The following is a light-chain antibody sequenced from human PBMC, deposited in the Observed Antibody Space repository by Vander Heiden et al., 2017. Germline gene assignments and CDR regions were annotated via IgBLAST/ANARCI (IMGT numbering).Light chain of an antibody. J-gene: IGLJ3*02. CDR1: SGHSSYA. Sequence: QLVLTQSPSASASLGASVKLTCTLSSGHSSYAIAWHQQQLEKGPRYLMKLNSDGSHSKGDGIPDRFSGSSSGAERYLTISSLQSEDEADYYCQTWGTGIPVFGGGTKLTVL. V-gene: IGLV4-69*01. CDR2: LNSDGSH. CDR3: QTWGTGIPV.